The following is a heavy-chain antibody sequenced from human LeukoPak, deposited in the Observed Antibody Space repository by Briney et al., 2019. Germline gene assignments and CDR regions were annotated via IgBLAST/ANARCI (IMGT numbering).Heavy chain of an antibody. CDR2: SRNKANGYTT. V-gene: IGHV3-72*01. CDR1: GFTFSDHY. Sequence: PGGSLGLSCVVSGFTFSDHYMDWVRQAPGKGLEWVARSRNKANGYTTEYAPSVKGRFTISRDDSKNSLYLQMNSLASEDTAVYYCVRGYRSFYIWGQGTGVTVSS. J-gene: IGHJ3*02. D-gene: IGHD5-18*01. CDR3: VRGYRSFYI.